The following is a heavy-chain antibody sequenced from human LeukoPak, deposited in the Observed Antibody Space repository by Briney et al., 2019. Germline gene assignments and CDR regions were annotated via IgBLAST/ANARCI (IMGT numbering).Heavy chain of an antibody. CDR2: ISSNGGST. J-gene: IGHJ4*02. V-gene: IGHV3-64*01. Sequence: GGSLRLSCAASGFTFSSYAMHWVRQAPGKGLEYVSAISSNGGSTYYANSVKGRFTISRDNSKNTLYLQMGSLRAEDVAVYYCARDRCSGGSCQYYFDYWGQGTLVTVPS. CDR3: ARDRCSGGSCQYYFDY. CDR1: GFTFSSYA. D-gene: IGHD2-15*01.